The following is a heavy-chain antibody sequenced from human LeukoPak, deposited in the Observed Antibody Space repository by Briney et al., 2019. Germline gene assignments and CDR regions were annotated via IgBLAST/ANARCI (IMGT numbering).Heavy chain of an antibody. CDR3: GMNYYGSGSPFFDY. J-gene: IGHJ4*02. Sequence: SETLSLTCPVSGGSISSGDYYWSWIRQPPGKGLEWIGYIYYSGSTYYNPSLKSRVTISVDTSKNQFSLKLSSVTAADTAVYYCGMNYYGSGSPFFDYWGQGTLVTVSS. CDR2: IYYSGST. V-gene: IGHV4-30-4*01. CDR1: GGSISSGDYY. D-gene: IGHD3-10*01.